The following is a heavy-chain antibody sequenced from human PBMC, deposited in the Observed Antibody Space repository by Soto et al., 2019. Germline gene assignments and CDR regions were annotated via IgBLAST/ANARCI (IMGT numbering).Heavy chain of an antibody. J-gene: IGHJ5*02. CDR2: IYYSGST. CDR3: ARHGDYAWFDP. V-gene: IGHV4-39*01. D-gene: IGHD4-17*01. CDR1: GVSISSSRYY. Sequence: QVQLQGSGPGLVKPSETLSLTCIVSGVSISSSRYYWGWIRQPPGKGLEWIGTIYYSGSTYYNPSLKSRVTISVDTSKNQFSLRLSSVTAADTAVYYCARHGDYAWFDPWGQGTLVTVSS.